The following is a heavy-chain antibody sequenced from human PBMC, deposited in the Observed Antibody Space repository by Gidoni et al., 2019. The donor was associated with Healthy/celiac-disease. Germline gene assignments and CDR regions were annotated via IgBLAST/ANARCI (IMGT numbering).Heavy chain of an antibody. Sequence: QVQLQESGPGLVKPSETLSLTCTVSGGSISSYYWSWLRQPPGKGLAWIGYIYYSGSTNYNPSIKSRVTISVDTSKNQFSLKLSSVTAADTAVYYCARWVCSSTSCSKNWFDPWGQGTLVTVSS. D-gene: IGHD2-2*01. V-gene: IGHV4-59*01. CDR2: IYYSGST. CDR1: GGSISSYY. J-gene: IGHJ5*02. CDR3: ARWVCSSTSCSKNWFDP.